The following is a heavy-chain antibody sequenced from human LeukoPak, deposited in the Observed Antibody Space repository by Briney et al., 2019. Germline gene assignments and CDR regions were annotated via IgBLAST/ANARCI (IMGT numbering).Heavy chain of an antibody. CDR3: ARSIAAAGPALYYYYMDV. Sequence: PSETLSLTCTVSGGSISSYYWSWIRQPPGKGLEWIGYIYYSGSTNYNPSLKSRVTISVDTSKNQFSLKLSSVTAADTAVYYCARSIAAAGPALYYYYMDVWGKGTTVTVSS. CDR1: GGSISSYY. CDR2: IYYSGST. V-gene: IGHV4-59*01. J-gene: IGHJ6*03. D-gene: IGHD6-13*01.